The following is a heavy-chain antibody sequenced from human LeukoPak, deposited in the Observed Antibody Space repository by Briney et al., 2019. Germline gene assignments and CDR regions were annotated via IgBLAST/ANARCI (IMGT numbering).Heavy chain of an antibody. CDR1: GGSISSGGYS. D-gene: IGHD3-16*01. V-gene: IGHV4-30-2*01. CDR3: ARGGELWAGAFDI. CDR2: IYHSGST. Sequence: SETLPLTCAVSGGSISSGGYSWSWIRQPPGKGLEWIGYIYHSGSTYYNPSLKSRVTISVDRSKNQFSLKLSSVTAADAAVYYCARGGELWAGAFDIWGQGTMVTVSS. J-gene: IGHJ3*02.